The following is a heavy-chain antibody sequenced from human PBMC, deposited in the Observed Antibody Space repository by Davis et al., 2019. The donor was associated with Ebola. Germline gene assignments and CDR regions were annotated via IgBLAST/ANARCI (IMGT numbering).Heavy chain of an antibody. D-gene: IGHD6-13*01. V-gene: IGHV3-48*04. Sequence: GESLKISWAASGFTFSSYSMNWVRQAPGKGLEWVSYISSSSSTIYYADSVKGRFTISRDNAKNSLYLQMNSLRAEDTAVYYCARDSAGAAAGINWFDPWGQGTLVTVSS. CDR2: ISSSSSTI. J-gene: IGHJ5*02. CDR1: GFTFSSYS. CDR3: ARDSAGAAAGINWFDP.